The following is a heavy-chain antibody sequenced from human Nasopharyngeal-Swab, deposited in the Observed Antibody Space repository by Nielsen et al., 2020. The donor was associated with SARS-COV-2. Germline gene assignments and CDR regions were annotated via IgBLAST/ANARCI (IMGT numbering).Heavy chain of an antibody. CDR2: INHSGST. V-gene: IGHV4-34*01. Sequence: SETLSLTCAVYGGSFSGYYWSWIRQPPGKGLEWIGEINHSGSTNYNPSLKSRVTISVDTSKNQFSLKLSSVTAADTAVYYCARGRAGIVTGYSPYYFDYWGQGTLVTVSS. CDR3: ARGRAGIVTGYSPYYFDY. J-gene: IGHJ4*02. CDR1: GGSFSGYY. D-gene: IGHD3-9*01.